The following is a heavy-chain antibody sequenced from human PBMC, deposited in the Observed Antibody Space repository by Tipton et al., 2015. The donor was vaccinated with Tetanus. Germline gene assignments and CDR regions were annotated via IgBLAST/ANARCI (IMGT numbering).Heavy chain of an antibody. CDR3: ATTPQYSSSSLGDYGMDV. J-gene: IGHJ6*02. CDR2: IYPGDSDT. CDR1: GYSFTSYW. D-gene: IGHD6-6*01. Sequence: VQLVQSGPEVKKPGESLKISCKGSGYSFTSYWIGWVRQMPGKGLEWMGIIYPGDSDTRYSPSFQGQVTISADKSISTAYLQWSSRKASDTAMYYCATTPQYSSSSLGDYGMDVWGQGTTVTVSS. V-gene: IGHV5-51*01.